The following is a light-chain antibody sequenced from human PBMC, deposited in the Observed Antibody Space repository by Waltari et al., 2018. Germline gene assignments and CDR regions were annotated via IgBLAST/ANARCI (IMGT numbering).Light chain of an antibody. J-gene: IGLJ2*01. Sequence: SYELTQPSSVSLSPGQTARITSSGDVLAKKYARWFQQKPGQAPVLVIYKDSERPSGIPERFSGSSSGTTVTLTISGAQVEDEADYYCYSAADNNLVVFGGGTKLTVL. V-gene: IGLV3-27*01. CDR2: KDS. CDR1: VLAKKY. CDR3: YSAADNNLVV.